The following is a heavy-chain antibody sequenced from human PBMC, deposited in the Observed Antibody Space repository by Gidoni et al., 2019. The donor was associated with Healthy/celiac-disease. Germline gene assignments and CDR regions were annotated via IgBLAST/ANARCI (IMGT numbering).Heavy chain of an antibody. CDR1: GDSVSSTSAA. CDR3: ARQEDIVVVPANAFDI. D-gene: IGHD2-2*01. J-gene: IGHJ3*02. V-gene: IGHV6-1*01. Sequence: QVQLQQSGPGLVKPSQTLSLTCAISGDSVSSTSAAWNWIRQSPSRGLEWLGRTYYRSKWYNDYAVSVKSRITINPDTSKNQFSLQLNSVTPEDTAVYYCARQEDIVVVPANAFDIWGQGTMVTVSS. CDR2: TYYRSKWYN.